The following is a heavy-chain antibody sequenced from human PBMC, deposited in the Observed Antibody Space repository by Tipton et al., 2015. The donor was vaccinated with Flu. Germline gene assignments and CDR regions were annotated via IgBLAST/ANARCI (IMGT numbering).Heavy chain of an antibody. CDR3: AREWGDAFDI. V-gene: IGHV4-59*11. CDR2: IYYSGSI. Sequence: TLSLTCPVSGGSISSHYWSWIRQPPGKGLEWIGYIYYSGSISYNPSLKSRVTISVDTSKNQFSLKLSTVTAADTAVYYCAREWGDAFDIWGQGTMVTVSS. J-gene: IGHJ3*02. CDR1: GGSISSHY. D-gene: IGHD3-16*01.